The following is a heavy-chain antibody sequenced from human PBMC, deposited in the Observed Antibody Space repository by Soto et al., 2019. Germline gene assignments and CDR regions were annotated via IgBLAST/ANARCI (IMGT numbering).Heavy chain of an antibody. CDR1: GFSFSTYE. V-gene: IGHV3-48*03. Sequence: GGSLRLSCAASGFSFSTYEMNWVRQAPGKGLEWVSYISKNGIDIYYADSVKGRFTISRDNANNSLFLQMNSLRAEDTAVYYCAPRKYGSFNIGAFDIWGQGTMVTVS. CDR3: APRKYGSFNIGAFDI. J-gene: IGHJ3*02. CDR2: ISKNGIDI. D-gene: IGHD1-26*01.